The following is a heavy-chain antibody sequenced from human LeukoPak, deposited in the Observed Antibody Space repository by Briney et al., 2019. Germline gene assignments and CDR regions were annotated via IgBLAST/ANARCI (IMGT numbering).Heavy chain of an antibody. CDR2: ITSSSSYI. Sequence: GGSLRLSCAASGFTFSNYNMNWVRQAPGKGLEWVSSITSSSSYIYYADSVKGRFTISRDNAKNSLYLQMNSLRAEDTAVYYCAGNYGDYEDYWGQGTLVTVSS. CDR1: GFTFSNYN. J-gene: IGHJ4*02. CDR3: AGNYGDYEDY. D-gene: IGHD4-17*01. V-gene: IGHV3-21*01.